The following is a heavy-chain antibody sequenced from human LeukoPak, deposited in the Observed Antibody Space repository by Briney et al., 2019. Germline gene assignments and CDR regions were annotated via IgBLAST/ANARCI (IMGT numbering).Heavy chain of an antibody. CDR2: ISSRSSYI. J-gene: IGHJ6*03. Sequence: GGSPRLPCAASGFTFSSYSMNWVRQAPGKGLEWVSSISSRSSYIYYADSVKGRFTISRDNAKNSLYLQMNSLRAEDTAVYYCAREGVDRRGVYYYYMDVWGKGTTVTISS. CDR1: GFTFSSYS. CDR3: AREGVDRRGVYYYYMDV. D-gene: IGHD3-16*01. V-gene: IGHV3-21*01.